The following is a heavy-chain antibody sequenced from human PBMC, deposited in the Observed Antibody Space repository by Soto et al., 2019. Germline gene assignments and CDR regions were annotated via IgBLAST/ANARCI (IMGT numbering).Heavy chain of an antibody. CDR3: ARKNGVLDAFDI. D-gene: IGHD4-17*01. J-gene: IGHJ3*02. Sequence: QVQLQESGPGLVKPSDTLSHTCAVSGYSISSSNWWGWIRQPPGKGLEWIGYIYYSGSTYYNPSHKSRVTMSVDTSKNQFSLKLISVTAVDTAVYCCARKNGVLDAFDIWGQGTMVTVSS. V-gene: IGHV4-28*01. CDR2: IYYSGST. CDR1: GYSISSSNW.